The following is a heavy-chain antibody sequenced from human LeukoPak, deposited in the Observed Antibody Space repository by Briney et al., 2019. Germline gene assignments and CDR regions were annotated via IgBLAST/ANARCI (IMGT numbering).Heavy chain of an antibody. V-gene: IGHV4-34*09. J-gene: IGHJ4*02. CDR3: ARDRGYYDSSGYIDY. D-gene: IGHD3-22*01. CDR2: INHSGST. Sequence: LRLSCAASGFTVSGNYMSWVRQPPGKGLEWIGEINHSGSTNYNPSLKSRVTISVDTSKNQFSLKLSSVTAADTAVYYCARDRGYYDSSGYIDYWGQGTLVTVSS. CDR1: GFTVSGNY.